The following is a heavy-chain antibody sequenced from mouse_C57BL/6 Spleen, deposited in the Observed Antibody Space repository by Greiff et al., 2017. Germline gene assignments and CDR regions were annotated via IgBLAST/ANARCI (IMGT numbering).Heavy chain of an antibody. V-gene: IGHV1-69*01. CDR2: IDPSDSYT. CDR3: SRDGYGSSYGFAY. J-gene: IGHJ3*01. CDR1: GYTFTSYW. D-gene: IGHD1-1*01. Sequence: VQLQQPGAELVMPGASVKLSCKASGYTFTSYWMHWVKQRPGQGLEWIGEIDPSDSYTNYNQKLKGKSTLTVDKSSSTAYMQLSSLTSEDSAVYYCSRDGYGSSYGFAYWGQGTLVTVSA.